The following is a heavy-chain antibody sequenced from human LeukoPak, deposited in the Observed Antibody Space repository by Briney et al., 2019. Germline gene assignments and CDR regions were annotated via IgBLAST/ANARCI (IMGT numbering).Heavy chain of an antibody. D-gene: IGHD3-3*01. CDR1: GVSISSYY. CDR3: ARVKVGFGVVTTFYFDY. J-gene: IGHJ4*02. CDR2: IYHSGST. Sequence: PSETLSLTCTVSGVSISSYYWSWIRQPPGKGLEWIGYIYHSGSTNNNPSLKSRLTISVDTSENHFTLKLSSVTAADTAVYYCARVKVGFGVVTTFYFDYWGQGTLVTVSS. V-gene: IGHV4-59*01.